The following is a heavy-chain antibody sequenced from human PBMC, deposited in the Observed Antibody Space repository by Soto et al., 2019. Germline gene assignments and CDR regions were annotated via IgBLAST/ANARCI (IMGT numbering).Heavy chain of an antibody. CDR3: ARVRDYDILTGTYLGGFDP. V-gene: IGHV1-69*02. Sequence: SVKVSCKASGGTFSSYTISWVRQAPGQGLEWMGRIIPILGIANYAQKFQGRVTITADKSTSTAYMELSSLRSEDTAVYYCARVRDYDILTGTYLGGFDPWGQGTLVTVSS. D-gene: IGHD3-9*01. CDR1: GGTFSSYT. J-gene: IGHJ5*02. CDR2: IIPILGIA.